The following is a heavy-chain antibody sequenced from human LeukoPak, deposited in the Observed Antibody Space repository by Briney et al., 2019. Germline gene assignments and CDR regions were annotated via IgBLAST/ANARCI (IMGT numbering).Heavy chain of an antibody. D-gene: IGHD6-13*01. CDR2: INPNSGGT. Sequence: ASVKVSCKASGYTFTGYYMHWVGQAPGQGLEWMGWINPNSGGTNYAQKFQGRVTMTRDTSISTAYMELSRLRSDDTAVYYCARTRIAAAEVDYWGQGTLVTVSS. CDR1: GYTFTGYY. CDR3: ARTRIAAAEVDY. V-gene: IGHV1-2*02. J-gene: IGHJ4*02.